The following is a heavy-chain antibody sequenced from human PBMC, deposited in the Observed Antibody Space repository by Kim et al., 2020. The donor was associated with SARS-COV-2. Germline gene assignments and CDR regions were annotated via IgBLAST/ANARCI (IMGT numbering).Heavy chain of an antibody. CDR1: GFNFSTYR. J-gene: IGHJ4*02. V-gene: IGHV3-74*03. CDR2: INTDGSST. Sequence: GGSLRLSCTASGFNFSTYRIHWVRQPPGKGLLWVSRINTDGSSTMYADSLKGRFTISRDNAKNTVYLQMNGLRAEDTAVYYCVSFKGGYWGQGTPVTVSS. D-gene: IGHD3-16*01. CDR3: VSFKGGY.